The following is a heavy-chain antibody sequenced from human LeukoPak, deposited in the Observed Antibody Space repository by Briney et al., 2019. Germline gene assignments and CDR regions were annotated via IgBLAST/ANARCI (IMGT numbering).Heavy chain of an antibody. Sequence: SETLSLTCTVSGGSTSSYYWSWIRQPPGKGLEWIAYISDIGSINYNPSLKSRVTLSVDTSKHQFSLKLSSVTAADTAVYYCARDPPASSSTHSSSWSFDFWGQGALVTVSS. V-gene: IGHV4-59*12. CDR2: ISDIGSI. J-gene: IGHJ4*02. CDR1: GGSTSSYY. CDR3: ARDPPASSSTHSSSWSFDF. D-gene: IGHD6-13*01.